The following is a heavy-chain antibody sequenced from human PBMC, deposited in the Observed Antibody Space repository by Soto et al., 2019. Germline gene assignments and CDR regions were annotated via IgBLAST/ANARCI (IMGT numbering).Heavy chain of an antibody. V-gene: IGHV1-8*01. CDR2: MNPNSGNT. Sequence: ASVKVSCKASGYTFTSYDINWVRQAPGQGLEWMGWMNPNSGNTGYAQKFQGRVTMTRNTSISTAYMELSSLRSEDTAAYYCARALLAGTGAFDIWGQGTMVTVSS. D-gene: IGHD6-13*01. CDR3: ARALLAGTGAFDI. J-gene: IGHJ3*02. CDR1: GYTFTSYD.